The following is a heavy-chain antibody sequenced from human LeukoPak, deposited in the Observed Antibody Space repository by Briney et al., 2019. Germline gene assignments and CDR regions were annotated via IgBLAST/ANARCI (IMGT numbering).Heavy chain of an antibody. V-gene: IGHV4-39*07. CDR2: IYHSGSA. Sequence: SETLSLTCTVFGGSISSINYYWGWIRQPPGKGLEWIGSIYHSGSAYYNPSLKSRVTISVDTSKNQFSLKLTSVTAADTAVYICARAFLMVRGATGFGNWFDPWGQGTLVTVSS. J-gene: IGHJ5*02. CDR1: GGSISSINYY. CDR3: ARAFLMVRGATGFGNWFDP. D-gene: IGHD3-10*01.